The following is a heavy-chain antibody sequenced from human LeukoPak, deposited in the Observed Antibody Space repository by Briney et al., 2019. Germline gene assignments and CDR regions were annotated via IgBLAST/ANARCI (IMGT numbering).Heavy chain of an antibody. CDR2: IKQDGSEK. D-gene: IGHD6-19*01. CDR1: GFTFSSYW. CDR3: ARHSSGDAFDI. J-gene: IGHJ3*02. Sequence: GGSLRLSCAASGFTFSSYWMSWVRQAPGKGLEGVANIKQDGSEKYYVDSVKGRFTISRDNAKNSLYLQMNSLRAEDTAVYYCARHSSGDAFDIWGQGTMVTVSS. V-gene: IGHV3-7*04.